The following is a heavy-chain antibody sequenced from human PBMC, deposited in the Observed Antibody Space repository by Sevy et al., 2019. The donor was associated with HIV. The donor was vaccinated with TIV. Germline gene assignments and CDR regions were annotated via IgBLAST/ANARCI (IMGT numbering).Heavy chain of an antibody. CDR3: ARKGYCSSWTYYYYGMDV. CDR1: GGTFSSYA. CDR2: IIPIFGTA. D-gene: IGHD6-13*01. Sequence: ASVKVSCKASGGTFSSYAISWVRQAPGQGLEWMGGIIPIFGTANYAQKFQGRVTITADESTSTAYMELSSLRSEDTAVYYCARKGYCSSWTYYYYGMDVWGQGTTVTVSS. V-gene: IGHV1-69*13. J-gene: IGHJ6*02.